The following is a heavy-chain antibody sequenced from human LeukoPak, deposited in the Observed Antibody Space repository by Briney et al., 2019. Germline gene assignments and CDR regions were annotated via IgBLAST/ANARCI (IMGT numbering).Heavy chain of an antibody. Sequence: GRSLRLSCAASGFTFSSYGILWVRQAPGKGLEGVAVIWYGGSNKYYAVRVKGGFTIYRDNSKNTLYLTMTSLRAEDTGIYCCAKDTFWQEQWLEKGLDSWGQGTPVTV. V-gene: IGHV3-33*06. CDR1: GFTFSSYG. CDR3: AKDTFWQEQWLEKGLDS. D-gene: IGHD6-19*01. CDR2: IWYGGSNK. J-gene: IGHJ4*02.